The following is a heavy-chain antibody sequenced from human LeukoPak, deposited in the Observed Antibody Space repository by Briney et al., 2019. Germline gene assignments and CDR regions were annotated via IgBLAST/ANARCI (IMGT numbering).Heavy chain of an antibody. Sequence: PGGSLRLSCAASGFTYRDHYMSWVRQAPGKGLEWVDNIKQDGSEKYYVDSVKGRFTISRDNAKNSLYLQMTSLRAEDTAVYYCAGSYYDFWSGYFCFDYWGQGTLVTVSS. CDR3: AGSYYDFWSGYFCFDY. CDR2: IKQDGSEK. V-gene: IGHV3-7*01. J-gene: IGHJ4*02. CDR1: GFTYRDHY. D-gene: IGHD3-3*01.